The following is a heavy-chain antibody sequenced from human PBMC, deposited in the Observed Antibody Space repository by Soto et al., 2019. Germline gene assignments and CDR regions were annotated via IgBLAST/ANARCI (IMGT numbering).Heavy chain of an antibody. CDR2: IIPMLGRA. CDR3: AGALHYGSGRPFDY. V-gene: IGHV1-69*08. J-gene: IGHJ4*02. D-gene: IGHD3-10*01. CDR1: GATFSTST. Sequence: QVQLVQSGAEVKKPGSSVKVSCKASGATFSTSTISWVRQAPGQGLEWMGRIIPMLGRANYAQNVQGRVTTTADRCTTTAYWELSSLRPEDTAVYYCAGALHYGSGRPFDYWGQGTLVTVSS.